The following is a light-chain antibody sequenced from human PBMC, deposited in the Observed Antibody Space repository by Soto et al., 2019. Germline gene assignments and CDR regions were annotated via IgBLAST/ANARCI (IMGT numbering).Light chain of an antibody. Sequence: DFQMTQSPSSLSASVGDRVTITCRASQDISDHLAWYQHKPGKVPKLLIYEASTLQSGVPSRFSGGGSGTDFTLTISSLQPEDVATYYCQKCNRTPRTFGQGTKVELK. V-gene: IGKV1-27*01. CDR3: QKCNRTPRT. CDR2: EAS. CDR1: QDISDH. J-gene: IGKJ1*01.